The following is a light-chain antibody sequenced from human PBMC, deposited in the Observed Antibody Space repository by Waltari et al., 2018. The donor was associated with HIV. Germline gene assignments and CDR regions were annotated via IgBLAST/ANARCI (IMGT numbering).Light chain of an antibody. CDR2: ELS. Sequence: QSALTQPASISGSPGQSVTISCTGINSDLQLYDSVSWYQQLPAKPPQLIIFELSVRPSGISHRSSGSKSGNTASLTISGLQAEDEADYYCSSYTVRNTLIFGGGTKLTVL. V-gene: IGLV2-14*03. J-gene: IGLJ2*01. CDR1: NSDLQLYDS. CDR3: SSYTVRNTLI.